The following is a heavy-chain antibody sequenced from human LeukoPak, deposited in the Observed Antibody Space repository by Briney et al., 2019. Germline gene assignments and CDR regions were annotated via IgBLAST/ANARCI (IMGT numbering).Heavy chain of an antibody. CDR1: GVTFSIDS. Sequence: GRTLRLSCAASGVTFSIDSMNWGREAPGKRREWVSAISSSSSYIYYADSVKGRFTISRDNAKNSLYLQMNSLRAEDTAVYYCARDRAAAGTDLDYWGQGTLVTVSS. V-gene: IGHV3-21*01. CDR3: ARDRAAAGTDLDY. CDR2: ISSSSSYI. J-gene: IGHJ4*02. D-gene: IGHD6-13*01.